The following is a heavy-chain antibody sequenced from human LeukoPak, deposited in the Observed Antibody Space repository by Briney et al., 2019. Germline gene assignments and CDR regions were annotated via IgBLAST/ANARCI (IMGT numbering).Heavy chain of an antibody. Sequence: GGSRRLSWAASGFTVGSNYMSGSAQAPGKGLEWVSVIYSGGSTYYADSVKGRFTISRDNSKNTLYLQMNSLRAEDTAVYYCARGRIAEDYWGQGTLVTVSS. CDR3: ARGRIAEDY. J-gene: IGHJ4*02. CDR1: GFTVGSNY. D-gene: IGHD6-13*01. V-gene: IGHV3-66*01. CDR2: IYSGGST.